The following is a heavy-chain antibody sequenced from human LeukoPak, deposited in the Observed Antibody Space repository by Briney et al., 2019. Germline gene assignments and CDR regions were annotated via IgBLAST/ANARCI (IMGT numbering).Heavy chain of an antibody. Sequence: GGSLRLSCAASGFTFSDYYMNWVRQAPGKGLEWVSSISSSSSYIYYADSVKGRFTISRDNAKNSLYLQMNSLRAEDTAVYYCARDHDILTGYYPDFDYWGQGTLVTVSS. CDR1: GFTFSDYY. D-gene: IGHD3-9*01. V-gene: IGHV3-21*01. CDR2: ISSSSSYI. J-gene: IGHJ4*02. CDR3: ARDHDILTGYYPDFDY.